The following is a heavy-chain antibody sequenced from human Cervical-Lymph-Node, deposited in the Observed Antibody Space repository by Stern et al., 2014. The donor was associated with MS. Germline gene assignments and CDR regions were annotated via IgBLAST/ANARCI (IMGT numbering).Heavy chain of an antibody. Sequence: EVQLLESGGGLVQPGGSLRLSCAASGFSFSDFYMDWVRQAPGKGLEWVGRSSNKAKSYTTDYAASVKGRFTISRDDSKNSLYLQMNSLKTEDTAVYYCSRDSSGDYWGPGTLVTVSS. J-gene: IGHJ4*02. CDR1: GFSFSDFY. CDR2: SSNKAKSYTT. V-gene: IGHV3-72*01. CDR3: SRDSSGDY.